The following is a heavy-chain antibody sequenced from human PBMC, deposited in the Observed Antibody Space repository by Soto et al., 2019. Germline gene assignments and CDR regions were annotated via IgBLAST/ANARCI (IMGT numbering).Heavy chain of an antibody. CDR1: GFSLTTSGVG. J-gene: IGHJ4*02. CDR3: DHRHCSGGTRYLYDQ. V-gene: IGHV2-5*02. Sequence: QITLKESGPTLVKPTQTLTLTCTVSGFSLTTSGVGVGWIRPPPGKAPEWLALIYWDGIERYSPSLRSRLTITMDTSKNKFVLTTTTSNLVDSATYYCDHRHCSGGTRYLYDQWDQGNPVFVPS. D-gene: IGHD2-15*01. CDR2: IYWDGIE.